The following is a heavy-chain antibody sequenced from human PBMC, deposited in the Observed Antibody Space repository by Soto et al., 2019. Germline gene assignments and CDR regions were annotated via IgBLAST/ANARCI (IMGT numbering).Heavy chain of an antibody. J-gene: IGHJ6*02. D-gene: IGHD3-10*01. CDR3: ARASYGSGSYYGVGQYYYYYGMDV. V-gene: IGHV4-31*03. CDR1: GGSISSGGYY. CDR2: IYYSGSI. Sequence: SETLSLTCTVSGGSISSGGYYWSWIRQHPGKGLEWIGYIYYSGSIYYNPSLKSRVTISVDTSKNQFSLKLSSVTAADTAVYYCARASYGSGSYYGVGQYYYYYGMDVWGQGTTVTVSS.